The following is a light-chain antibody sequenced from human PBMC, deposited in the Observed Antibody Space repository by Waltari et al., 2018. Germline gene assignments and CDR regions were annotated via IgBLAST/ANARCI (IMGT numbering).Light chain of an antibody. J-gene: IGLJ2*01. CDR3: AAWDDSLSGVV. V-gene: IGLV1-47*01. CDR2: RSN. Sequence: QSVLTQPPSASGTPGQRVTIPCFGSSPNIGSTSVYWYQQLPGTAPKLLIYRSNQRPSGVPDRFSGSKSGTSASLAISGLRSEDEADYHCAAWDDSLSGVVFGGGTKLTVL. CDR1: SPNIGSTS.